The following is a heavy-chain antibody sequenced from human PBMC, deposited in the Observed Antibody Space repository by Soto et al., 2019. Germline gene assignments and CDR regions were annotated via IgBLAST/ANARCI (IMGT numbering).Heavy chain of an antibody. V-gene: IGHV3-30*18. J-gene: IGHJ3*02. CDR3: AKDSGRYSGCDPDAFDI. CDR1: GFTFGSYG. D-gene: IGHD5-12*01. CDR2: ISYDGSNK. Sequence: GGFLRLSCAAAGFTFGSYGMHWVRQAPGKGLEWVAVISYDGSNKYYADSVKGRFTISRDNSKNTLYLQMNSLRAEDTAVYYCAKDSGRYSGCDPDAFDIWGQGTMVTVSS.